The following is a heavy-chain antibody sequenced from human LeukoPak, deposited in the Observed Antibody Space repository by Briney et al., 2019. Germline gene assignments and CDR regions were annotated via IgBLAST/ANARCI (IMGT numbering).Heavy chain of an antibody. Sequence: SETLSLTCAVSGGSISSGGYSWSWIRQPPGKGLEWIGYIYHSGSTYYNPSLKSRVTISVDRSKNQFSLKLSSVTAADTAVYYCARVSYYDSSGYPDAFDIWGQGTMVTVSS. D-gene: IGHD3-22*01. V-gene: IGHV4-30-2*01. CDR3: ARVSYYDSSGYPDAFDI. CDR1: GGSISSGGYS. J-gene: IGHJ3*02. CDR2: IYHSGST.